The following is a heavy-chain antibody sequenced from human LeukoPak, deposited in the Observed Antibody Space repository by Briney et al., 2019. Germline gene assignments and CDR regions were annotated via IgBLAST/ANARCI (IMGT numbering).Heavy chain of an antibody. J-gene: IGHJ4*02. Sequence: SETLSLTCDVSGGSIDSTNWWNWVRQPPGKGLEWIGEIHHDGRINYNPSLKSRVTLSVDKSKNQLSLSLNSVTAADTAMYYCARSHDHLWGNYPDYWGQGTLVTVSS. CDR3: ARSHDHLWGNYPDY. CDR1: GGSIDSTNW. V-gene: IGHV4/OR15-8*01. CDR2: IHHDGRI. D-gene: IGHD3-16*02.